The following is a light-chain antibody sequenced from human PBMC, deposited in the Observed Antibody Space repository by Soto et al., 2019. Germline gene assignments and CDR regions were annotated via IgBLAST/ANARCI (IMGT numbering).Light chain of an antibody. CDR2: EVT. V-gene: IGLV2-14*01. J-gene: IGLJ2*01. CDR3: SSYTTTSTVV. CDR1: SSDIGGHNY. Sequence: QSALTQPASVSGSPGQSIPVSCTGTSSDIGGHNYVSWSQQHPGKVPKLINYEVTNRPSGVSNRFSGSKSGNTASLTVSGLQAEDEADYYCSSYTTTSTVVFGGGTKLTVL.